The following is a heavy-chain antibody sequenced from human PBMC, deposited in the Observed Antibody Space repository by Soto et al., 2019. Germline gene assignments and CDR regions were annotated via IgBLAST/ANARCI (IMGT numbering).Heavy chain of an antibody. J-gene: IGHJ5*02. CDR2: IYSDGTT. CDR1: GGAISGYY. CDR3: ARDRGYRSGSFGS. D-gene: IGHD5-18*01. V-gene: IGHV4-4*07. Sequence: SETLSLTCIVSGGAISGYYWSWIRQPAGKELEWIGRIYSDGTTNYNPSLKGRGTMSVDTSKKQISLKLTSVTAADTAMYYCARDRGYRSGSFGSWGQGVPFTVSS.